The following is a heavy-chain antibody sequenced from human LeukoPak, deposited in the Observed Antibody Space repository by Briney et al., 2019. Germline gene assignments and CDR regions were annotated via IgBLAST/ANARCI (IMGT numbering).Heavy chain of an antibody. D-gene: IGHD6-19*01. J-gene: IGHJ4*02. Sequence: GGSLRLSCAASGFTFSSYAMSWVRQAQGKGLEWVSAISGSGGSTYYADSVKGRFTISRDNSKNTLYLQMNSLRAEDTAVYYCAKDRRPSSGWYYFDYWGQGTLVTVSS. CDR2: ISGSGGST. V-gene: IGHV3-23*01. CDR3: AKDRRPSSGWYYFDY. CDR1: GFTFSSYA.